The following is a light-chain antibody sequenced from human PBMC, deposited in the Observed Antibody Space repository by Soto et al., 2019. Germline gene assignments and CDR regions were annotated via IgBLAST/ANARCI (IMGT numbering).Light chain of an antibody. Sequence: DIQTTQSPSSLSASVGDRLTITCRASQGIGNDLGWYQQKPGTAPKRLIYSASSLQSGVPSRYSGSGSETEFTLTISSLQPEDFATYFCLQHNSYPWTFGQGTRWIS. V-gene: IGKV1-17*01. J-gene: IGKJ1*01. CDR2: SAS. CDR3: LQHNSYPWT. CDR1: QGIGND.